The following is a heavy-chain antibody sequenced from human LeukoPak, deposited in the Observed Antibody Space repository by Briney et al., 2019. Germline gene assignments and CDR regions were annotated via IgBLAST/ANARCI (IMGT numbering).Heavy chain of an antibody. CDR2: ISSSSITI. CDR3: AIDSDYYHSSGYYSAYFQH. J-gene: IGHJ1*01. CDR1: GFTFSTYS. V-gene: IGHV3-48*02. D-gene: IGHD3-22*01. Sequence: GGSLRLSCAVSGFTFSTYSMNWVRQAPGKGLEWVSYISSSSITIYYADSVKGRFTISRDNAKNSLYLQMNSLRDEDTAVYFCAIDSDYYHSSGYYSAYFQHSGQGTLVTVSS.